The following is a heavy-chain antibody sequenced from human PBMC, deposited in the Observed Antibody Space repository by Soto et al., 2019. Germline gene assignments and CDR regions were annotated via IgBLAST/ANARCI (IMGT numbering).Heavy chain of an antibody. Sequence: PGGSLRLSCAFSGITFSDYSINWVRQAPGKGLEWVSGISGGTGTTYYADSVKGRFTISRDNSKNTVYLQMNSLRAEDTALYYCATVLSAAFDIWGQGTMVTVSS. CDR2: ISGGTGTT. V-gene: IGHV3-23*01. CDR3: ATVLSAAFDI. CDR1: GITFSDYS. J-gene: IGHJ3*02.